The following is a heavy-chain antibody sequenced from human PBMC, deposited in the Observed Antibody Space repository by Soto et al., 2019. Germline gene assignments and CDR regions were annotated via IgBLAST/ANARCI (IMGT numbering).Heavy chain of an antibody. CDR2: VENSGST. V-gene: IGHV4-61*01. J-gene: IGHJ5*02. D-gene: IGHD2-21*01. CDR3: ARERGDSHWIDP. Sequence: PSETLSLTCSVSGGSVSSESYYWSWIRQTPGKGLEWIGNVENSGSTKYNPSLKSRVTISVDTSKNQFSLKLSSATGADTAVYYCARERGDSHWIDPWGQGTLVTVSS. CDR1: GGSVSSESYY.